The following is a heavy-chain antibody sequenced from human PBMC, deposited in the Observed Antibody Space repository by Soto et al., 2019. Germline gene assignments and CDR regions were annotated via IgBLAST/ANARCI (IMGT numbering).Heavy chain of an antibody. CDR1: GGTFSSYA. CDR3: ARGVYIAVAGTIRSYYYYYGMDV. V-gene: IGHV1-69*13. CDR2: IIPIFGTA. J-gene: IGHJ6*02. Sequence: ASVKVSCKASGGTFSSYAISWVRQAPGQGLEWMGGIIPIFGTANYAQKFQGRVTITADESTSTAYMELSSLRSEDTAVYYCARGVYIAVAGTIRSYYYYYGMDVWGQGTTVTVSS. D-gene: IGHD6-19*01.